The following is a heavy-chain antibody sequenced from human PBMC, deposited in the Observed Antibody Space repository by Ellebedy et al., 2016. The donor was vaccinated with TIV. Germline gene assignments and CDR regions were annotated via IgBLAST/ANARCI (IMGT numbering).Heavy chain of an antibody. CDR2: IYNGDNT. CDR1: GGVISRYY. CDR3: VRGLGYCTNGVCRMDV. J-gene: IGHJ6*02. V-gene: IGHV4-59*01. Sequence: MPSETLSLTCTVSGGVISRYYWTWIRQSPGKALEWIGYIYNGDNTKYNPSLHSRVTISQDTSKNQFSLKLTSVTAADAAVYYCVRGLGYCTNGVCRMDVWGQGTTVTVSS. D-gene: IGHD2-8*01.